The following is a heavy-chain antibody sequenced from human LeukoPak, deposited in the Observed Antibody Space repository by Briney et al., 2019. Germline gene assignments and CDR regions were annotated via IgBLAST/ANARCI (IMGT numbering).Heavy chain of an antibody. Sequence: GGSLRLSCAASGFTFSTYSMNWVRQAPGKGLVWVSAITNSSSNIYYADSVKGRFTISRDNAKNSLYLQMNSLRAEDTAVYYCARSNLNDYWGQGTLVTVSS. CDR2: ITNSSSNI. J-gene: IGHJ4*02. D-gene: IGHD2/OR15-2a*01. CDR3: ARSNLNDY. CDR1: GFTFSTYS. V-gene: IGHV3-21*01.